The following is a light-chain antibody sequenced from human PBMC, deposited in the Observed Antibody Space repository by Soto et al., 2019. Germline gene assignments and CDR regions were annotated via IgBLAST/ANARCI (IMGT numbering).Light chain of an antibody. V-gene: IGKV3-15*01. CDR3: QQYNNWPHT. Sequence: EIVLTQSPGTLSLSPGQRATLSCRASQSVSSKLAWFQQKPGQAPSLLIYGVSTRATGVPVRFSGSGSGTEFTLTVNSLQSEDFAVYYCQQYNNWPHTFGQGPRWIS. CDR1: QSVSSK. J-gene: IGKJ2*01. CDR2: GVS.